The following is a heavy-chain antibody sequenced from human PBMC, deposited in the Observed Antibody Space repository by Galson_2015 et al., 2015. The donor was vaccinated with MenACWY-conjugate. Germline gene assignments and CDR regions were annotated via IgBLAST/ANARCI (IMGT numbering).Heavy chain of an antibody. J-gene: IGHJ5*02. CDR3: TRDRDVGGSRWWFDP. CDR2: IKCKTDGGTT. Sequence: SLRLSCAASGLTFSNVWMSWVRQAPGKGLEWVARIKCKTDGGTTDYATSVKGRFTISRGDSTNTLSLQMNSLKIEDTAMYFRTRDRDVGGSRWWFDPWGQGTLVTVSS. D-gene: IGHD2-15*01. CDR1: GLTFSNVW. V-gene: IGHV3-15*01.